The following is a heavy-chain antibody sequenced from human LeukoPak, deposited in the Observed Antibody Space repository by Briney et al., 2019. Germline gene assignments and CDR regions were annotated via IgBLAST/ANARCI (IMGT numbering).Heavy chain of an antibody. J-gene: IGHJ6*03. CDR2: IFHSGKT. D-gene: IGHD2/OR15-2a*01. V-gene: IGHV4-38-2*02. CDR3: ARSPGYCDSNSSGCYYYYYYYMDV. Sequence: PSETLSLTCTVSGYSITTGNYWGWVRPSPGEGLECIGIIFHSGKTYYKPSLKSRVTIAIDRSRSQFSLRLNSVTAADTAVYFCARSPGYCDSNSSGCYYYYYYYMDVWGKGTTVTVSS. CDR1: GYSITTGNY.